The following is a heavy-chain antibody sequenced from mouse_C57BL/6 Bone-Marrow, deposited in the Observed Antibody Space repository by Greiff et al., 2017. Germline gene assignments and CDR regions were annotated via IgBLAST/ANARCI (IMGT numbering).Heavy chain of an antibody. D-gene: IGHD2-4*01. CDR2: INPYNGGT. J-gene: IGHJ3*01. CDR1: GYTFTDYY. CDR3: ARRYDYDDWFAY. Sequence: EVQLVESGPVLVKPGASVKMSCKASGYTFTDYYMNWVKQSHGKSLEWIGVINPYNGGTSYNQKFKGKATLTVDKSSSTAYMELNSLTSEDSAVYYCARRYDYDDWFAYWGQGTLVTVSA. V-gene: IGHV1-19*01.